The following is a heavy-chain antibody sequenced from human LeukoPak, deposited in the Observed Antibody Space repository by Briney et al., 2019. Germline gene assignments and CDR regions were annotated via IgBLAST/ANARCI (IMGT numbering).Heavy chain of an antibody. CDR3: AREYSTLYSFGY. CDR1: GGSFSSYA. Sequence: SVKVSCKASGGSFSSYAISWVRQAPGQGLEWMGRIIPTFGTDNYTQKFQGRVTITTDESKSPASMELSSLSSADTAVYYCAREYSTLYSFGYWGQGTLVTVSS. J-gene: IGHJ4*02. V-gene: IGHV1-69*05. CDR2: IIPTFGTD. D-gene: IGHD6-13*01.